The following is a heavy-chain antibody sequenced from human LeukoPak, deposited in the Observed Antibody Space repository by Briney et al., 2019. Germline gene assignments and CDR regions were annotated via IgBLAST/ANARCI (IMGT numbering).Heavy chain of an antibody. Sequence: ASVKVSCKASGYTFTSYGISWVRQAPGQGLEWMGWISAYNGNTNYAQKLQGRVTMTTDTSTSTAYMELRSLRFDDTAVYYCARVGSSSSRIHDAFDIWGQGTMVTVSS. CDR3: ARVGSSSSRIHDAFDI. J-gene: IGHJ3*02. V-gene: IGHV1-18*01. CDR2: ISAYNGNT. D-gene: IGHD6-6*01. CDR1: GYTFTSYG.